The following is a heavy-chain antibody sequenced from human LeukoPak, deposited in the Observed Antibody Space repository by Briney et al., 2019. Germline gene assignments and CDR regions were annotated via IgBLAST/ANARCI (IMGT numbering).Heavy chain of an antibody. CDR2: IYYSGST. Sequence: PSQTLSLTCTVSGGSISSGGYSWSWIRQHPGKGLEWIGYIYYSGSTYYNPSLKSRVTISVDTSKNQFSLKLSSVTAADTAVYYCARASYYDFWSGYYPFDYWGQGTLVTVSS. J-gene: IGHJ4*02. CDR3: ARASYYDFWSGYYPFDY. CDR1: GGSISSGGYS. V-gene: IGHV4-31*03. D-gene: IGHD3-3*01.